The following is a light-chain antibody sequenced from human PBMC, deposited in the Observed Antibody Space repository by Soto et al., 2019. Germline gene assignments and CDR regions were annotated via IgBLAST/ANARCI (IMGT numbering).Light chain of an antibody. V-gene: IGKV3-20*01. J-gene: IGKJ2*01. CDR3: QQSGSAPYT. CDR2: AAS. CDR1: QSVTSNY. Sequence: EIVLTQSPGTLSLSPGERATLSCRASQSVTSNYLAWYQQKPGQAPRLLIYAASSTATGIPDRFSGNGSGTDFTLTISRLEPEDLAVYYCQQSGSAPYTFGQGTKLEIK.